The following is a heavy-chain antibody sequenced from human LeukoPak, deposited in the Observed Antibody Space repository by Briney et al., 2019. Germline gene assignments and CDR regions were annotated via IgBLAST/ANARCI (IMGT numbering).Heavy chain of an antibody. J-gene: IGHJ3*02. CDR1: GGFLSRYY. V-gene: IGHV4-59*01. Sequence: SETLSLTCTFSGGFLSRYYWSWIRQPPGKGLDWIGYIYYSGSTNYNPSLKSRVTISEDTSKNQFSLKLSSVTAADTAVYYCARVRTAGAFDIWGQGTMVTVSS. CDR2: IYYSGST. D-gene: IGHD1-14*01. CDR3: ARVRTAGAFDI.